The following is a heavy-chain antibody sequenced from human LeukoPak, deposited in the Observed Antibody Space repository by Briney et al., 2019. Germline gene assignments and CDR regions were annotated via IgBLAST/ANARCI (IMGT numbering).Heavy chain of an antibody. CDR2: IYYSGST. J-gene: IGHJ6*03. Sequence: KPSETLSLTCPVSGGSISSYYWSWIRQPPGKGLEWIGYIYYSGSTNYNPSLKSRVTISVDTSKNQFSLKLSSVTAADTAVYYCARDGSSGYYSYYYMDVWGKGTTVTVSS. D-gene: IGHD3-22*01. CDR3: ARDGSSGYYSYYYMDV. V-gene: IGHV4-59*01. CDR1: GGSISSYY.